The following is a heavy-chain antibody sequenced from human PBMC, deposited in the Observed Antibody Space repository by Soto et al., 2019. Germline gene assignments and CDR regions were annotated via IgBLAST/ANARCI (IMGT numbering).Heavy chain of an antibody. CDR3: ARDQRRTVRGVIITNWFDP. D-gene: IGHD3-10*01. J-gene: IGHJ5*02. Sequence: QVQLVQSGAEVKKPGASVKVSCKASGYTFTSYGISWVRQAPGQGLEWMGWISAYNGNTNYAQKLQGRVTMTTDTSTSTAYMELRSLRSDDTAVYYCARDQRRTVRGVIITNWFDPWGQGTLLTVSS. V-gene: IGHV1-18*01. CDR2: ISAYNGNT. CDR1: GYTFTSYG.